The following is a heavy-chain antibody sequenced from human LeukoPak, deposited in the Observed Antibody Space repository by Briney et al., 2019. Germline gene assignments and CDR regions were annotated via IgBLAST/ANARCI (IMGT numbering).Heavy chain of an antibody. J-gene: IGHJ5*02. D-gene: IGHD2-8*01. CDR2: INTDGSIT. V-gene: IGHV3-74*01. CDR3: ARDQGVGFDP. CDR1: GFTFSDYW. Sequence: GGSLRLSRAASGFTFSDYWIHWVRQAPGKGLVWVSRINTDGSITNYADSVKGRFTISRDNAKNTLYLQMSSLGAEDTAVYYCARDQGVGFDPWGQGTLVTVSS.